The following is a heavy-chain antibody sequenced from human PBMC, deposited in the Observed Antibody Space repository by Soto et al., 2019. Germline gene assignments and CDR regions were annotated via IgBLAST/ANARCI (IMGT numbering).Heavy chain of an antibody. J-gene: IGHJ5*02. CDR1: GFTFSSYA. D-gene: IGHD2-2*01. CDR3: AKDQIVVVPAARVDNWFDP. CDR2: ISGSGGST. Sequence: EVQLLESGGGLVQPGGSLRLSCAASGFTFSSYAMSWVRQAPGKGLEWVSAISGSGGSTYYADSVKGRFTISRDNSKNTLYLQMNSLRAEDTAVNYCAKDQIVVVPAARVDNWFDPWGQGTLVTVSS. V-gene: IGHV3-23*01.